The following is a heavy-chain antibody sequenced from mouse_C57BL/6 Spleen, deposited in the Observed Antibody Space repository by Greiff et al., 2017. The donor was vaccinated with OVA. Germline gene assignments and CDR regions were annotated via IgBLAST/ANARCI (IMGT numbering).Heavy chain of an antibody. V-gene: IGHV5-17*01. CDR2: ISSGSSTI. D-gene: IGHD2-4*01. J-gene: IGHJ4*01. CDR3: AREGNDYDVGAMDY. CDR1: GFTFSDYG. Sequence: EVQLVESGGGLVKPGGSLKLSCAASGFTFSDYGMHWVRQAPEKGLEWVAYISSGSSTIYYADTVKGRFTISRDNAKNTLFLQMTSLRSEDTAMYYCAREGNDYDVGAMDYWGQGTSVTVSS.